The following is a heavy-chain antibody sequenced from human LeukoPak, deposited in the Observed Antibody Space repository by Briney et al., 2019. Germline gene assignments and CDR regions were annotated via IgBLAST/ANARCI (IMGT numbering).Heavy chain of an antibody. CDR1: GFTFSSYT. CDR3: ARGDRSSSLKLI. V-gene: IGHV3-30-3*01. D-gene: IGHD6-13*01. CDR2: ISYDGSNK. Sequence: GGSLRLSCAASGFTFSSYTMHWVRQAPGKGLEWVAVISYDGSNKYYADSVKGRFTISRDNSKNTLYLQMNSLRAEDTAVYYCARGDRSSSLKLIWGQGTLVTVSS. J-gene: IGHJ4*02.